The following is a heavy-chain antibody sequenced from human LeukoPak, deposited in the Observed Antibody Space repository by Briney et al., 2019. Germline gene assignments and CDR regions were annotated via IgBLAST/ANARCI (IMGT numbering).Heavy chain of an antibody. CDR1: GFTLSTYG. Sequence: GRSRRLSCAASGFTLSTYGMHWVRQAPGKGLEWVAVISSDGSNKFYADSVKGRFTISRDGPKNTLYLQMNSLRPDDTAVYFCAKPQVTANWYYFHYWGQGTLVTVSS. CDR3: AKPQVTANWYYFHY. D-gene: IGHD2-21*02. J-gene: IGHJ4*02. CDR2: ISSDGSNK. V-gene: IGHV3-30*18.